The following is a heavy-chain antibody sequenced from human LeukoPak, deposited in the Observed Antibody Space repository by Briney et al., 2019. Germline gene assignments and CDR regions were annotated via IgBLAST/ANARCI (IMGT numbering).Heavy chain of an antibody. CDR2: ISYDGSNK. V-gene: IGHV3-30-3*01. CDR3: ARNPVALYYFDY. D-gene: IGHD6-19*01. J-gene: IGHJ4*02. CDR1: GLTFRSYA. Sequence: GGSLRLSCAASGLTFRSYAMHWVRQAPGKGLEWVAAISYDGSNKYFADSVKGRFTISRDNSKNTLYLQMNSLRAEDTAVYYCARNPVALYYFDYWGQGTLVTVSS.